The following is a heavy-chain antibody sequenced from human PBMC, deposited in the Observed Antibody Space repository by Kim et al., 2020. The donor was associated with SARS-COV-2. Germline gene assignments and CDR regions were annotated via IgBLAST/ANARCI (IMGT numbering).Heavy chain of an antibody. J-gene: IGHJ4*02. CDR3: ARDLYSGYDPSDY. D-gene: IGHD5-12*01. Sequence: GGSLRLSCAASGFTFGNYWMTWVRQAPGKGMEWVANIKPDGSQKKYADSVKGRFTISRDNAKNSLYLQMNSLRAEDTAVYYCARDLYSGYDPSDYWGRGTLVTVSS. CDR2: IKPDGSQK. V-gene: IGHV3-7*03. CDR1: GFTFGNYW.